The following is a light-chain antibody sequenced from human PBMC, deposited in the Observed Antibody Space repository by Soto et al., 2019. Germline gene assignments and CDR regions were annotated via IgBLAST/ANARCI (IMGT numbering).Light chain of an antibody. CDR2: DAS. V-gene: IGKV1-5*01. Sequence: DIQMTQSPSTLSASVGDRVTITCRASQSISNWLAWYQQKPGKAPKLLIYDASSLESGVPSRFSGRGSGTEFTLTISSLQTDDFATYYCQQYNSFPTFGGGTKVEIK. CDR1: QSISNW. J-gene: IGKJ4*01. CDR3: QQYNSFPT.